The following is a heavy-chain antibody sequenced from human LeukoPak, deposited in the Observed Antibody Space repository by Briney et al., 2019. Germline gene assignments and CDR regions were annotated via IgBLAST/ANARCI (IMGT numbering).Heavy chain of an antibody. Sequence: PSETLSLTCTVSGGSISSYYWSWIRQPPGKELEWIGYIYYSGSTNYNPSLKSRVTISVDTSKNQLSLKLSSVTAADTAVYYCARVHYDSSGYPLLYYFDYWGQGTLVTVSS. CDR1: GGSISSYY. CDR2: IYYSGST. CDR3: ARVHYDSSGYPLLYYFDY. J-gene: IGHJ4*02. D-gene: IGHD3-22*01. V-gene: IGHV4-59*01.